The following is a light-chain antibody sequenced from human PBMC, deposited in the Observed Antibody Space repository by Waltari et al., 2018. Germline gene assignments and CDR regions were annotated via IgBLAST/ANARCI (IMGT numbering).Light chain of an antibody. J-gene: IGKJ1*01. CDR2: DAS. CDR3: QQCDNWPWT. Sequence: ELVMTQSPATLSVSPGERATLSCRTSQSVSTTVAWYQQKPGQAPRLLIYDASSRASGVPARFSGRGSGTEFTLTISSLQSEDFAVYYCQQCDNWPWTFGQGTKVEMK. V-gene: IGKV3-15*01. CDR1: QSVSTT.